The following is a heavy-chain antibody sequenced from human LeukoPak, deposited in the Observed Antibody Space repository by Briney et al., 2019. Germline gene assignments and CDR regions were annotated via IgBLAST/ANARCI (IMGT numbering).Heavy chain of an antibody. V-gene: IGHV4-34*01. CDR3: AIPVSGSIGWYYNY. J-gene: IGHJ4*02. Sequence: SETLSLTCAVYGGSFSGYYWSWIRQPPGKGLEWIGEINHSGSTNYNPSLKSRVTISVDTSKNQFSLKLSSVTAADTAVYYCAIPVSGSIGWYYNYWGQGTLVTVSS. CDR2: INHSGST. CDR1: GGSFSGYY. D-gene: IGHD6-19*01.